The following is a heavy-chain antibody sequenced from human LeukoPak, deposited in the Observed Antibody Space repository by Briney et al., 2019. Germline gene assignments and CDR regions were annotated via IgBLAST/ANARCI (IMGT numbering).Heavy chain of an antibody. V-gene: IGHV4-34*01. J-gene: IGHJ4*02. D-gene: IGHD2-15*01. CDR2: INHSGST. CDR1: GGSFSGYY. Sequence: SETLSLTCAVYGGSFSGYYWSWIRQPPGKGLEWIGEINHSGSTNYNPSLKSRVTIPVDTSKNQFSLKLSSVTAADTAVYYCARGRVRYSYWGQGTLVTVSS. CDR3: ARGRVRYSY.